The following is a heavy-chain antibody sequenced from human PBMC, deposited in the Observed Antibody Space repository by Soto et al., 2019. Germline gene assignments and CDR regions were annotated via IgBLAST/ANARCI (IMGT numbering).Heavy chain of an antibody. Sequence: ETLSLTCAVYGGSFSGYYWSWIRQPPGKGLEWIGEINHSGSTNYNPSLKSRVTISVDTSKNQFSLKLSSVTAADTAVYYCASSIRYGDYDYWGQGTLVTVSS. CDR3: ASSIRYGDYDY. CDR1: GGSFSGYY. CDR2: INHSGST. J-gene: IGHJ4*02. D-gene: IGHD4-17*01. V-gene: IGHV4-34*01.